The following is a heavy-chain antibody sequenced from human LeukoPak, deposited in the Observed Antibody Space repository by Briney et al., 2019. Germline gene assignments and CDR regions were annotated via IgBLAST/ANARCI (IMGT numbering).Heavy chain of an antibody. D-gene: IGHD6-19*01. CDR1: GGSISSYY. Sequence: SETLSLTCTVSGGSISSYYWSWIRQPPGKGLEWIGYIYYSGSTNSNPSLKSRVTISIDTSRNQFSLNLTSVTAADMAVYYCARPYTSGPTNWYFDLWGRGTLVTVSS. V-gene: IGHV4-59*08. J-gene: IGHJ2*01. CDR2: IYYSGST. CDR3: ARPYTSGPTNWYFDL.